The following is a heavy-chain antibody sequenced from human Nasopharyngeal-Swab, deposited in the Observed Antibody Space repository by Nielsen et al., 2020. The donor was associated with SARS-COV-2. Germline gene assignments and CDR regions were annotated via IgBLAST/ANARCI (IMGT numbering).Heavy chain of an antibody. CDR3: ARVRGRSSSFQGGMDV. J-gene: IGHJ6*02. V-gene: IGHV1-69*06. CDR2: IIPIFGTA. D-gene: IGHD6-6*01. Sequence: SEKVPCKASGGTISSYANSWERQAPGQGLEWMGGIIPIFGTANYAQKFQGRVTITADKSTSTAYMELSSLRSEDTAVYYCARVRGRSSSFQGGMDVWGQGTTVTVSS. CDR1: GGTISSYA.